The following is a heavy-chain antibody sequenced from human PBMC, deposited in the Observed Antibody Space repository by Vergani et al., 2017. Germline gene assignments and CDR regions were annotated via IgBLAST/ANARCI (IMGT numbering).Heavy chain of an antibody. D-gene: IGHD6-6*01. CDR2: ISSYDGKT. CDR1: GYSFNSSG. J-gene: IGHJ6*03. V-gene: IGHV1-18*01. CDR3: ARGGSIAAPSYLYYFYMDV. Sequence: QVQLVQSGAEMKKPGASVNVSCKTSGYSFNSSGINWVRQAPGQGLEWLGWISSYDGKTKYVEKLQGRITVTIDTSTNSAYMELRGLRSDDTAVYYCARGGSIAAPSYLYYFYMDVWGKGTSVTVSS.